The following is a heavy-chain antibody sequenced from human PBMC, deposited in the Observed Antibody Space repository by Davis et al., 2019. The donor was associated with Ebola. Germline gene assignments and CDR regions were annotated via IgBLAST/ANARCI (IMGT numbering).Heavy chain of an antibody. CDR1: GFTFSSYW. Sequence: GESLKISCAASGFTFSSYWMSWVRQAPGKGLEWVANIKQDGSEKYYVDSVKGRFTISRDNAKNSPYLQMNSLRAEDTAVYYCAREGGVDWNYFRHFDYCGQGTLVTVSS. J-gene: IGHJ4*02. D-gene: IGHD1-7*01. CDR3: AREGGVDWNYFRHFDY. CDR2: IKQDGSEK. V-gene: IGHV3-7*01.